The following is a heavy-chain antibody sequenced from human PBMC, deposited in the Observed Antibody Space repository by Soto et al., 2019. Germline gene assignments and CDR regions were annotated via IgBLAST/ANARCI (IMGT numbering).Heavy chain of an antibody. CDR1: GFTFSNAW. CDR2: IKRNTDGGTT. V-gene: IGHV3-15*01. Sequence: GGSLRLSCAASGFTFSNAWMSWVRQAPGRGLEWVGRIKRNTDGGTTDYAAPVRGRFAISRDDSKSTLYLQMNSLKSEDTAVYYCTTVDAVVLNWGQGILVTVSS. D-gene: IGHD6-19*01. J-gene: IGHJ4*02. CDR3: TTVDAVVLN.